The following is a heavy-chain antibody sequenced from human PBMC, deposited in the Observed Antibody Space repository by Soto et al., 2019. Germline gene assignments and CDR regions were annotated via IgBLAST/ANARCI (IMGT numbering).Heavy chain of an antibody. Sequence: QVQLVQSGAEVKKPGASVKVSCKASGYTFTSYGISWVRQAPGQGLEWMGWISAYNGNTNYAQKLQGRVTMTTDISTSTAYMELRSLRSDDTAVYYCARSGGRWIQLWRRGDGIDVWGQGTTVTVSS. D-gene: IGHD5-18*01. V-gene: IGHV1-18*01. CDR1: GYTFTSYG. CDR2: ISAYNGNT. J-gene: IGHJ6*02. CDR3: ARSGGRWIQLWRRGDGIDV.